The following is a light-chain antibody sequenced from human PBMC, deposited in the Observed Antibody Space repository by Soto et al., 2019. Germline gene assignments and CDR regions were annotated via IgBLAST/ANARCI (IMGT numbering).Light chain of an antibody. CDR2: GAS. CDR1: QTVGNNY. V-gene: IGKV3-20*01. Sequence: EIVLTQSPGTLSLSPGERATLSCRASQTVGNNYLAWYQQKPGQTPRLLIHGASNRATGIPDRISGSGSGTDFTLIISRLEPEDCAVYYCQQYASSPLTFGGGTKVEIK. J-gene: IGKJ4*01. CDR3: QQYASSPLT.